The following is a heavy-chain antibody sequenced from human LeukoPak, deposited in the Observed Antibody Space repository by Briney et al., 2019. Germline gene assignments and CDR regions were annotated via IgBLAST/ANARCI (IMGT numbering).Heavy chain of an antibody. V-gene: IGHV4-59*05. CDR2: IYYSGST. D-gene: IGHD6-19*01. J-gene: IGHJ4*02. Sequence: SETLSLTCTVSGGSISTYHWSWIRQPPGKGLEWIGSIYYSGSTYYNPSLKSRVTISVDTSKNQFSLKLSSVTAADTAVYYCSRLTPGIAVAGTVDYWGQGTLVTVSS. CDR3: SRLTPGIAVAGTVDY. CDR1: GGSISTYH.